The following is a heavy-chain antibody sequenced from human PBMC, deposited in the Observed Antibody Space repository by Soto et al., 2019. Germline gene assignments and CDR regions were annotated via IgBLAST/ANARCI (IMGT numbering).Heavy chain of an antibody. CDR2: ISVYNGNT. D-gene: IGHD3-22*01. J-gene: IGHJ4*02. CDR3: ATDSSGYYYRDFDY. Sequence: ASVKVSCKASVYTFTSYGISWVRQAPGQGLEWMGWISVYNGNTNYAQKLQGRVTMTTDTSTSTAYMELRSLRSDDTAVYYCATDSSGYYYRDFDYWGQGTLVTVSS. V-gene: IGHV1-18*01. CDR1: VYTFTSYG.